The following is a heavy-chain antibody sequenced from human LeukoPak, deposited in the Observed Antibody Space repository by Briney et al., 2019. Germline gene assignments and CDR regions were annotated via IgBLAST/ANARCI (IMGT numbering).Heavy chain of an antibody. D-gene: IGHD6-6*01. J-gene: IGHJ6*03. CDR1: GGSFSGYY. V-gene: IGHV4-59*01. CDR2: IYYSGST. CDR3: ARVSVGSSYYYYYYMDV. Sequence: SETLSLTCAVYGGSFSGYYWSWIRQPPGKGLEWIGYIYYSGSTNYNPSLKSRVTISVDTSKNQFSLKLSSVTAADTAVYYCARVSVGSSYYYYYYMDVWGKGTTVTVSS.